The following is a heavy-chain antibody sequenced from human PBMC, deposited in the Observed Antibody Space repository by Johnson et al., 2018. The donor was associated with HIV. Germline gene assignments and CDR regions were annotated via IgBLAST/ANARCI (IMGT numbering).Heavy chain of an antibody. CDR1: GFTFSSYG. CDR2: ISYDGSNK. V-gene: IGHV3-30*03. J-gene: IGHJ3*02. D-gene: IGHD6-25*01. Sequence: QLVESGGGVVQPGRSLRLSCAASGFTFSSYGMHWVRQAPGKGLQWVAVISYDGSNKYYADSVKGRFTISRDNSKNTLYLQMNSLRAEDTAVYYCASRGRSDAFDIWGQGTMVTVSS. CDR3: ASRGRSDAFDI.